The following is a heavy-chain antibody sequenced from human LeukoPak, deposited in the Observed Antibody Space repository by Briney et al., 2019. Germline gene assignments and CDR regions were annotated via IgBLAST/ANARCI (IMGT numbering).Heavy chain of an antibody. CDR2: IWYDGSNK. Sequence: QPGGSLRLSCAASGFTFSSYGMHWVRQAPDKGLEWVAVIWYDGSNKYYADSVKGRFTISRDNSKNTLYLQMNSLRAEDTAVYYCARDLCGGDCYSGGFDYWGQGTLVTVSS. J-gene: IGHJ4*02. D-gene: IGHD2-21*02. V-gene: IGHV3-33*01. CDR1: GFTFSSYG. CDR3: ARDLCGGDCYSGGFDY.